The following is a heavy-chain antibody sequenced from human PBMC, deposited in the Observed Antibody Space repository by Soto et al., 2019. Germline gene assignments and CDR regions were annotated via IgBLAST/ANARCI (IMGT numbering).Heavy chain of an antibody. CDR2: IYYSGST. J-gene: IGHJ4*02. D-gene: IGHD3-10*01. CDR3: ARPTSEGFGRYYFDY. V-gene: IGHV4-39*01. Sequence: SETLSLTCTVSGGSISSSSYYWGWIRQPPGKGLEWIGSIYYSGSTYYNPSLKSRVTISVDTSKNQFSLKLSSVTAADTAVYYCARPTSEGFGRYYFDYWGQGTLVTVSS. CDR1: GGSISSSSYY.